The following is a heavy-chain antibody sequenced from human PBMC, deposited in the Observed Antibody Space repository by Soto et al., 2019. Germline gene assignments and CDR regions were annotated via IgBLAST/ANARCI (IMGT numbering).Heavy chain of an antibody. V-gene: IGHV4-38-2*01. CDR1: PYSLSRSYY. J-gene: IGHJ5*02. CDR2: IYHSGST. Sequence: PSETLSLTCAVSPYSLSRSYYWGWIRQPPGKGLEWIRNIYHSGSTHYNPSLRRRLTISVDTSKNHFSLKLSSVTAAATAVSYCALGTSAMTTASNWFDPWGQRTLVTV. D-gene: IGHD4-17*01. CDR3: ALGTSAMTTASNWFDP.